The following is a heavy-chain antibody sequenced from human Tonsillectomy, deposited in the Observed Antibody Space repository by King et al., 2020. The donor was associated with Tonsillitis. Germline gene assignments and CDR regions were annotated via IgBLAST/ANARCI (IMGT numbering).Heavy chain of an antibody. CDR3: ARHLTSGSGSPYWFDP. J-gene: IGHJ5*02. Sequence: QLQESGPGLVKPSETLSLTCTVSGGSISSSSYYWGWIRQPPGKGLEWIGSIYYSGSTSYNPSLKSRVTISVYTSKNQFSLKLSSVTAADTAVYYCARHLTSGSGSPYWFDPWGQGTLVTVSS. CDR2: IYYSGST. CDR1: GGSISSSSYY. D-gene: IGHD3-10*01. V-gene: IGHV4-39*01.